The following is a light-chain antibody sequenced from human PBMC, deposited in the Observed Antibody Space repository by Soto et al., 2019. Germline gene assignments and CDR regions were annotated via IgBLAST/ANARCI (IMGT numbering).Light chain of an antibody. Sequence: DIQMTQSPTSLSASVGDRVTITCRASQSIRNFVAWYQQKPGKAPKLLIYAASTLQSGVPSRFSGSGSGTDFTLTIISLQPEDVATCSCQKYSSVPVFGPGTKVEIK. J-gene: IGKJ3*01. V-gene: IGKV1-27*01. CDR2: AAS. CDR1: QSIRNF. CDR3: QKYSSVPV.